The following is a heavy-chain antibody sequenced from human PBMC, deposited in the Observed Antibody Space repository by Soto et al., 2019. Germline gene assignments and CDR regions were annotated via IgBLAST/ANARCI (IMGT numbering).Heavy chain of an antibody. Sequence: PSETLSLTCTVSGGSISSSSYYWGWIRQPPGKGLEWIGSIYYSGSTYYNPSLKSRVTISVDTSKNQFSLKLSSVTAADTAVYYCARLSAGSSGVYYYYGMDVWGQGTTVTVS. D-gene: IGHD6-6*01. V-gene: IGHV4-39*01. CDR3: ARLSAGSSGVYYYYGMDV. J-gene: IGHJ6*02. CDR2: IYYSGST. CDR1: GGSISSSSYY.